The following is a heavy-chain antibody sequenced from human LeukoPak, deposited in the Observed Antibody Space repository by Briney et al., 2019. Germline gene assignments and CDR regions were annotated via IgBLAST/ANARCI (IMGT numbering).Heavy chain of an antibody. V-gene: IGHV4-39*01. CDR2: MYYSGST. J-gene: IGHJ4*02. Sequence: SETLSLTCTVSGASFSGVGYYWGGIRQPPGKGREWFGSMYYSGSTYYNPSLKSRVTISVDTSKNQFYLKLSSVTAADTAVYYCARLGFIAVAGDYVDYWGQGTLVTVSS. D-gene: IGHD6-19*01. CDR1: GASFSGVGYY. CDR3: ARLGFIAVAGDYVDY.